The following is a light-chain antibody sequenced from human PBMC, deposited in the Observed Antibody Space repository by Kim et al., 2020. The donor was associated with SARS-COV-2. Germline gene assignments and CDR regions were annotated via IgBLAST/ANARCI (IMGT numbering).Light chain of an antibody. Sequence: ALGQTVRITCQGASLRSYYASWYQQKPGQAPLLVIYDKNNRPSGIPDRFSGSSSGNTASLTITGAQAEDEADYYCNSRESGVNHVVFGGGTQLTVL. J-gene: IGLJ3*02. CDR3: NSRESGVNHVV. CDR2: DKN. CDR1: SLRSYY. V-gene: IGLV3-19*01.